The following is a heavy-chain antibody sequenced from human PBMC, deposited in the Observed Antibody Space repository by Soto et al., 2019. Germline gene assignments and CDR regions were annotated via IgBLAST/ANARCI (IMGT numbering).Heavy chain of an antibody. V-gene: IGHV3-11*06. J-gene: IGHJ4*02. CDR1: GFSFSDYY. CDR3: ARARLVVEGRFDY. Sequence: GGSLRLSCAVSGFSFSDYYMNWIRQAPGKGLEWLSYISSTATYTNYADSVRGRFTISRDSAKNSLYLDMNGLRAEDTAVYYCARARLVVEGRFDYWGQGTLVTVSS. D-gene: IGHD3-22*01. CDR2: ISSTATYT.